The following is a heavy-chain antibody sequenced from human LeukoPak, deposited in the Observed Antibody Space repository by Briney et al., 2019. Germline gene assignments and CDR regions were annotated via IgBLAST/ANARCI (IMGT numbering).Heavy chain of an antibody. CDR2: IYHSGST. CDR1: SYSISSGYY. J-gene: IGHJ5*02. D-gene: IGHD1-26*01. V-gene: IGHV4-38-2*02. Sequence: SETLSLTCALSSYSISSGYYWGWIRQPPGKGLEWIGSIYHSGSTYYNPSLKSRVTISVDTSKNQFSLKLSSVTAADTAVYYCARDRRVGAEGIDPWGQGTLVTVSS. CDR3: ARDRRVGAEGIDP.